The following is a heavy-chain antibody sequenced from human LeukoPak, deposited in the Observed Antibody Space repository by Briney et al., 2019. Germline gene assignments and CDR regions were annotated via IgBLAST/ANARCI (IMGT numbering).Heavy chain of an antibody. V-gene: IGHV4-59*01. CDR2: IYYSGST. CDR1: GGSISSYY. J-gene: IGHJ4*02. D-gene: IGHD5-24*01. CDR3: ARDKWGDGFNFDY. Sequence: SETLSLTRTVSGGSISSYYWSWIRQPPGKGLEWIGYIYYSGSTNYNPSLKSRVTISVDTSKNQFSLKLSSVTAADTAVYYCARDKWGDGFNFDYWGQGTLVTVSS.